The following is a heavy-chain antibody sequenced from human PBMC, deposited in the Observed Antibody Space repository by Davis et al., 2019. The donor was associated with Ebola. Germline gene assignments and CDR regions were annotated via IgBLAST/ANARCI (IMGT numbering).Heavy chain of an antibody. Sequence: GESLKISCAASGFTFSSYSMNWVRQAPGKGLEWVSSISSSSSYIYYADSVKGRFTISRDNAKNSLYLQMNSLRAADTAVYFCARDWATYYYDSSGYYFDYWGQGTLVTVSS. CDR2: ISSSSSYI. CDR3: ARDWATYYYDSSGYYFDY. V-gene: IGHV3-21*01. CDR1: GFTFSSYS. D-gene: IGHD3-22*01. J-gene: IGHJ4*02.